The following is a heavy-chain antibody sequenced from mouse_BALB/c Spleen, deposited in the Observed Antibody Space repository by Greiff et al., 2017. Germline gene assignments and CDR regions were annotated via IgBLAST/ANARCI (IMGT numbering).Heavy chain of an antibody. CDR1: GYTFTSYW. CDR2: IYPGNSDT. Sequence: EVQLVESGTVLARPGASVKMSCKASGYTFTSYWMHWVKQRPGQGLEWIGAIYPGNSDTSYNQKFKGKAKLTAVTSTSTAYMELSSLTNEDSAVYYCTRSYGNSYYYAMDYWGQGTSVTVSS. J-gene: IGHJ4*01. CDR3: TRSYGNSYYYAMDY. D-gene: IGHD2-1*01. V-gene: IGHV1-5*01.